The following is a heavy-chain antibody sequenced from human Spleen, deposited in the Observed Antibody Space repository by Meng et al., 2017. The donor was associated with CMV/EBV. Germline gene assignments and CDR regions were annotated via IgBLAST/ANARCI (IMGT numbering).Heavy chain of an antibody. J-gene: IGHJ4*02. V-gene: IGHV3-23*03. CDR3: AKEDYGDYNDY. Sequence: LSLTCAASGFTFSDYGMFWVRQAPGKGLEWVSVIYSSGSTTFYADSVKGRFTISRDNSKNTLYLQMNSLRAEDTAVYYCAKEDYGDYNDYWGQGTLVTVSS. D-gene: IGHD4-17*01. CDR1: GFTFSDYG. CDR2: IYSSGSTT.